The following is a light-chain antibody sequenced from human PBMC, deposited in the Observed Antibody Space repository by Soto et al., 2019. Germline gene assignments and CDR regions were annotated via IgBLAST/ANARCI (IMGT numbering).Light chain of an antibody. Sequence: QSALTQPASVSGSPGQSITISCTGTSSDVGGYNYVSWYQQHPGKAPKLMIYEVSNRPSGVSNRFSGSKSGNTASLTISGLQDEDEGDYYCSSYTSSSTLEVFGGGTQLTVL. CDR1: SSDVGGYNY. V-gene: IGLV2-14*01. CDR3: SSYTSSSTLEV. J-gene: IGLJ3*02. CDR2: EVS.